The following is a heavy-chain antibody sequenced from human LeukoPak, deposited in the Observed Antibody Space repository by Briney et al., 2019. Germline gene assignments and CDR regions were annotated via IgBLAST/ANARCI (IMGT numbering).Heavy chain of an antibody. Sequence: GGSLRLSCAASGFTFSSYAMSWVRQAPGKGLEWVSAISGSGGSTYYADSVKGRFTISRDNSKNTLNLQMNSLRTEDTAVYYCAKGWNHGDYVGAYDYWGQGTLVTVSS. J-gene: IGHJ4*02. CDR1: GFTFSSYA. CDR3: AKGWNHGDYVGAYDY. CDR2: ISGSGGST. D-gene: IGHD4-17*01. V-gene: IGHV3-23*01.